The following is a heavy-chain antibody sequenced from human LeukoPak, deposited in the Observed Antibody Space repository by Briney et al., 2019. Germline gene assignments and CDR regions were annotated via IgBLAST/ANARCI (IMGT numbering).Heavy chain of an antibody. CDR2: ISGSGGST. CDR1: GFTFSSYA. J-gene: IGHJ4*02. D-gene: IGHD1-26*01. V-gene: IGHV3-23*01. Sequence: GGSLRLSCAASGFTFSSYAVSWVRQAPGKGLEWVSAISGSGGSTYYADSVKGRFAISRGNSKNTLYLQMNSLRAEDTAVYYCAKDRAEWEPTDYWGQGTLVTVSS. CDR3: AKDRAEWEPTDY.